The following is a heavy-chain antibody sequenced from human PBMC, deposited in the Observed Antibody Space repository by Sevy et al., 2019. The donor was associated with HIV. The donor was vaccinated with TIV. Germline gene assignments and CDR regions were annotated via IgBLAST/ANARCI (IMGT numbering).Heavy chain of an antibody. CDR2: ISYDGSNK. Sequence: GGSLRLSCAASGFTFSSYAMHWVRQAPGKGLEWVAVISYDGSNKYYAHSVKGRFTISRDNSKNTLYLQMNSLRAEDTAVYYCARDFSGGSYYRAPHAFDIWGQRTMVTVSS. D-gene: IGHD1-26*01. CDR1: GFTFSSYA. V-gene: IGHV3-30-3*01. J-gene: IGHJ3*02. CDR3: ARDFSGGSYYRAPHAFDI.